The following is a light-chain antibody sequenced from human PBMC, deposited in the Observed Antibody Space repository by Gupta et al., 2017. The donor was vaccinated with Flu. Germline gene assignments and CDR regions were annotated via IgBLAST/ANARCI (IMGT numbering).Light chain of an antibody. CDR2: GNK. CDR3: QSYDNSLSGSKV. Sequence: QSVLTQPPSVSGPPGQRVTISCTGSRSNIGAGYDVHWYQQIPGTAPKVVIYGNKNRPSGVPDRFSGSKSVTSASLVIAGLQAEDEADYYCQSYDNSLSGSKVFGGGTKLTVL. V-gene: IGLV1-40*01. CDR1: RSNIGAGYD. J-gene: IGLJ3*02.